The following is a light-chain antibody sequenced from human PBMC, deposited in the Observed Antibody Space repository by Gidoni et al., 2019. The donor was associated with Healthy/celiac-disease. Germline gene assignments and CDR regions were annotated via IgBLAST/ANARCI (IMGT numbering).Light chain of an antibody. J-gene: IGLJ2*01. CDR3: SSYTSSSILVV. CDR2: DVS. CDR1: SSDVGGYNY. Sequence: QSALTQPASVSGPPGQSITISCTGTSSDVGGYNYVSWYQQHPGKAPKLMIYDVSNRPSGVSNRFSGSKSGNTASLTISGLQAEDEADYYCSSYTSSSILVVFGGGTKLTVL. V-gene: IGLV2-14*03.